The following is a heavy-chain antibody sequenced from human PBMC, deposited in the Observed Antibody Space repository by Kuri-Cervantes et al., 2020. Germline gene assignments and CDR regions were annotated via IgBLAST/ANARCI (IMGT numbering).Heavy chain of an antibody. CDR2: ISSSSSYI. D-gene: IGHD6-13*01. CDR1: GFTFSSYA. J-gene: IGHJ4*02. Sequence: GGSLRLSCAASGFTFSSYAMSWVRQAPGKGLEWVSSISSSSSYIYYADSVKGRFTISRDNAKNSLYLQMNSLRAEDTAVYYCARDRSSWYRFDYWGQGTLVTVSS. CDR3: ARDRSSWYRFDY. V-gene: IGHV3-21*01.